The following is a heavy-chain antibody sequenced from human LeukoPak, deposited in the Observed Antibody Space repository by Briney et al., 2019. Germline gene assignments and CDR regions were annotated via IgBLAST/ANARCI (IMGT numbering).Heavy chain of an antibody. V-gene: IGHV4-59*01. D-gene: IGHD1-1*01. Sequence: SETLSLTCTVSGGSISSYYRSWIRQPPGKGLEWIGYIYYSGSTNYNPSLKSRVTISVDTSKNQFSLKLSSVTAADTAVYYCARERLRLEGRNYFDYWGQGTLVTVSS. CDR1: GGSISSYY. CDR3: ARERLRLEGRNYFDY. CDR2: IYYSGST. J-gene: IGHJ4*02.